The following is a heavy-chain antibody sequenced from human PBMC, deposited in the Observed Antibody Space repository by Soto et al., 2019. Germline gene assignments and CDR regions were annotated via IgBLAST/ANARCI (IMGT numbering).Heavy chain of an antibody. Sequence: QIQLMQSGGDVKTPGASLKVSCTTSRYTFTSHRISWGRQAPGQGLERMGWISTFNGKTDYPQKFQGRVPMTADTTPSTGHRALGSLRCARTGVYSCARLLTKVPAYREDAYDLWGPGTNVTVSS. CDR3: ARLLTKVPAYREDAYDL. CDR1: RYTFTSHR. J-gene: IGHJ3*01. CDR2: ISTFNGKT. V-gene: IGHV1-18*01. D-gene: IGHD2-2*01.